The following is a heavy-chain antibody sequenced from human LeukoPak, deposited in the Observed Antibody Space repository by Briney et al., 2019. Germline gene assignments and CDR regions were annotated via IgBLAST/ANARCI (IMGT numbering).Heavy chain of an antibody. CDR2: INSDGSST. V-gene: IGHV3-74*01. CDR1: GFTFSSYW. Sequence: GGSLRLSCVASGFTFSSYWMHWVRQAPGKGLVWVSRINSDGSSTSYADSMKGRFTISRDNAKNTLYLQMNSLRAEDTAVYYCARGAYGGNWFDPWGQGTLVTVSS. J-gene: IGHJ5*02. CDR3: ARGAYGGNWFDP. D-gene: IGHD4-23*01.